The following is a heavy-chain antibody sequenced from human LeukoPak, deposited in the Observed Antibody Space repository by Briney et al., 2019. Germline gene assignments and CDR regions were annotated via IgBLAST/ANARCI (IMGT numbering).Heavy chain of an antibody. D-gene: IGHD3-22*01. CDR3: ARVGHYYDSSGYYVFDY. CDR2: IIPIFGTA. J-gene: IGHJ4*02. CDR1: GGTFSSYA. Sequence: SVKVSCKASGGTFSSYAISWVRQAPGQGLEWMGGIIPIFGTANYAQKFQGRVTITADESTSTAYMELSSLRSEDTAVYYCARVGHYYDSSGYYVFDYWGQGTLVTVSS. V-gene: IGHV1-69*01.